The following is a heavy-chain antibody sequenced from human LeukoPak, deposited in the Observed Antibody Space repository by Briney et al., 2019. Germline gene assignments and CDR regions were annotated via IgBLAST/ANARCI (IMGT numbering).Heavy chain of an antibody. V-gene: IGHV4-38-2*01. D-gene: IGHD1-14*01. CDR3: ARQTPGFDY. J-gene: IGHJ4*02. CDR2: IYHSGST. CDR1: GYSISSGYY. Sequence: SETRSLTCAVSGYSISSGYYWGWIRQPPGKGLEWIGSIYHSGSTYYNPSLKSRVTISVDTSKNQFSLKLSSVTAAVTAVYYCARQTPGFDYWGQGTLVTVSS.